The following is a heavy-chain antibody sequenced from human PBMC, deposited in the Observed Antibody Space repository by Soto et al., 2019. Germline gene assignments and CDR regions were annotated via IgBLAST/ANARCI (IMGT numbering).Heavy chain of an antibody. CDR3: ARDLKPAAMADYYYMDV. CDR2: ISAYNGNT. J-gene: IGHJ6*03. D-gene: IGHD2-2*01. CDR1: GYTFTSYG. V-gene: IGHV1-18*01. Sequence: ASVKVSCKASGYTFTSYGISWVRQAPGQGLEWMGWISAYNGNTNYAQKLQGRVTMTTDTSTSTAYMELRSLRSDDTAVYYCARDLKPAAMADYYYMDVWGKGTTVTVSS.